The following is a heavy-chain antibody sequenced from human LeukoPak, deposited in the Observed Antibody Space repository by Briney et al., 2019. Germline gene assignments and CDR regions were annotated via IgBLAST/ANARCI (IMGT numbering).Heavy chain of an antibody. CDR2: IFYSGSA. D-gene: IGHD1-7*01. Sequence: SETLSLTCIVSGDSISSTSYYWAWIRQPPGKGLEWIGMIFYSGSAYYTPSLRGRVTLSVDTSRNQFSLNLISVTAADTAVYYCARHLESAGTTALDYWGQGTLVTVSS. CDR1: GDSISSTSYY. CDR3: ARHLESAGTTALDY. J-gene: IGHJ4*02. V-gene: IGHV4-39*01.